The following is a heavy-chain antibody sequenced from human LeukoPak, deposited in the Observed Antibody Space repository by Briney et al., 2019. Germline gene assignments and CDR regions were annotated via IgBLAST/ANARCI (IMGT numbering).Heavy chain of an antibody. CDR1: GGTFSSYA. J-gene: IGHJ4*02. Sequence: PWASVKVSCKASGGTFSSYAISWVRQAPGQGLEWMGGIIPIFGTANYAQKFQGRVTITADESTSTAYMELSSLRSEDTAVYYCASWVVRGAYGFDYWGQGTLVTVSS. CDR2: IIPIFGTA. V-gene: IGHV1-69*13. D-gene: IGHD3-10*01. CDR3: ASWVVRGAYGFDY.